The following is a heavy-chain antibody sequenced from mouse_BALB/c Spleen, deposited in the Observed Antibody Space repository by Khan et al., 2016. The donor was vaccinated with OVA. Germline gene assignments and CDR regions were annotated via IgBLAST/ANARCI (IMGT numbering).Heavy chain of an antibody. CDR2: ISPGSGDT. CDR3: ARRNYFGYTFAY. D-gene: IGHD1-2*01. CDR1: GYTFTDYY. V-gene: IGHV1-77*01. J-gene: IGHJ3*01. Sequence: QVQLQQSGAELERPGASVKLSCKASGYTFTDYYINWVKQRTGQGLEWIGEISPGSGDTYYNERFKGKATLTADKSSSTAYMQLSSLTSEASAVYFCARRNYFGYTFAYWGQGTLVTVSA.